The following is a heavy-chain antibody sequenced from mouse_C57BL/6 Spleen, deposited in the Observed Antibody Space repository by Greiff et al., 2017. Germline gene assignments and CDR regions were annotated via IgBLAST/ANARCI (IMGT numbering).Heavy chain of an antibody. J-gene: IGHJ1*03. Sequence: QVQLQQSGPELVKPGASVKISCKASGYAFSSSWMNWVKQRPGKGLEWIGRIYPGDGDTNYNGKFKGKATLTADKSSSTAYMQLSSLTSEDSAVYCWARALITTVVARYFDVWGTGTTVTVSS. CDR1: GYAFSSSW. CDR2: IYPGDGDT. V-gene: IGHV1-82*01. D-gene: IGHD1-1*01. CDR3: ARALITTVVARYFDV.